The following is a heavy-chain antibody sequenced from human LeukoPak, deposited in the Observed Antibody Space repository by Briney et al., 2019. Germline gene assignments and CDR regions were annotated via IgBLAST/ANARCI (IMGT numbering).Heavy chain of an antibody. CDR1: GGSISSHY. CDR3: ARVGYSYVYFDY. V-gene: IGHV4-59*11. D-gene: IGHD5-18*01. CDR2: IYYSGST. Sequence: SETLSLTCTVSGGSISSHYWSWIRQPPGKGLEWIGYIYYSGSTNYNPSLKSRVTISVDTSKNQFSLKLSSVTAADTAVYYCARVGYSYVYFDYWGQGTLVTVSS. J-gene: IGHJ4*02.